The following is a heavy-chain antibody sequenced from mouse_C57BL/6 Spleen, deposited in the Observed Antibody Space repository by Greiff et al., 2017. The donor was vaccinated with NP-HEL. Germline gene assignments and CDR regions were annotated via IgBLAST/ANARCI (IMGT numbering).Heavy chain of an antibody. CDR2: IYPGSGST. D-gene: IGHD2-4*01. J-gene: IGHJ2*01. CDR3: ARYDYDAGYFDY. CDR1: GYTFTSYW. V-gene: IGHV1-55*01. Sequence: VQLQQPGAELVKPGASVKMSCKASGYTFTSYWITWVKQRPGQGLEWIGDIYPGSGSTNYNEKFKSKATLTVDTSSSTAYMQLSSLTSEDSAVYYCARYDYDAGYFDYWGQGTTLTVSS.